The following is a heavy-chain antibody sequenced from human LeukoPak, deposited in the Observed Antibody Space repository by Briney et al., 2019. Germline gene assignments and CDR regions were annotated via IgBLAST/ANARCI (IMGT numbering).Heavy chain of an antibody. J-gene: IGHJ4*02. CDR1: GGSMNNYY. V-gene: IGHV4-59*01. CDR3: ARGVGSGGWYIDY. D-gene: IGHD6-19*01. Sequence: SETLSLTCTVSGGSMNNYYWNWIRQPPGKGLEWIGYIYYLGNTDYNPSLKSRVTISLDMSKNQFSLKLTSVTAADTAVYYCARGVGSGGWYIDYWGQGTLVTVSS. CDR2: IYYLGNT.